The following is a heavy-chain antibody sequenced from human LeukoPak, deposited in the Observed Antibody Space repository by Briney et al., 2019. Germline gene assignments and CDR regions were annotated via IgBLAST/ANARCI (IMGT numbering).Heavy chain of an antibody. Sequence: SETLSLTCTVSGDSIGSHYWSWIRQPPGKGLEWIGYIFYVGSTNYNPSLKSRVTISVDTSKNQFSLKLNSVTAADTAVYYCARDYNDSRGEAFDIWGQGTMVTVPS. J-gene: IGHJ3*02. D-gene: IGHD3-22*01. CDR1: GDSIGSHY. V-gene: IGHV4-59*11. CDR3: ARDYNDSRGEAFDI. CDR2: IFYVGST.